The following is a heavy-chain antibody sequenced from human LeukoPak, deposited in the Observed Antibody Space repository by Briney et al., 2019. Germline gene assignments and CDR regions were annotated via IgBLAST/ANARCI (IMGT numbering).Heavy chain of an antibody. V-gene: IGHV3-23*01. CDR3: AKGEEYDFWSGFNEGAFDI. Sequence: PGGSLRLSCAASGFTFSSYAMSWVRQAPGKGLEWVSAISGSGGSTYYADSVKGQFTISRDNSKNTLYLQMNSLRAEDTAVYYCAKGEEYDFWSGFNEGAFDIWGQGTMVTVSS. CDR2: ISGSGGST. D-gene: IGHD3-3*01. J-gene: IGHJ3*02. CDR1: GFTFSSYA.